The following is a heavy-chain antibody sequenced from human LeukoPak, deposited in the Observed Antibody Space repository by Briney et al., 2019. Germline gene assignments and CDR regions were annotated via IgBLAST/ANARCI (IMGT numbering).Heavy chain of an antibody. CDR3: ARDSLGGSDY. D-gene: IGHD4-23*01. CDR2: IYYSGST. V-gene: IGHV4-59*01. Sequence: PSETLSLTCTVSVGSISSYYWSWIRQPPGEGLEWIGYIYYSGSTNYNPSLKSRVTISVDTSKNQFSLKLSSVTAADTAVYYCARDSLGGSDYWGQGTLVTVSS. CDR1: VGSISSYY. J-gene: IGHJ4*02.